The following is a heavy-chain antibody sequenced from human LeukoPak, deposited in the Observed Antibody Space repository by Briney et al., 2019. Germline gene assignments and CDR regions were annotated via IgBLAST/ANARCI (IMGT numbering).Heavy chain of an antibody. CDR2: IRYDGSNK. CDR1: GFTFSSYG. Sequence: AGGSLRLSCAASGFTFSSYGMHWVRQAPGKGLEWLAFIRYDGSNKYYADSVKGRFTISRDNSKNTLYLQMNSLRAEDTAVYYCAKLLGYCTNGVCYSDAFDIWGQGTMVTVSS. V-gene: IGHV3-30*02. J-gene: IGHJ3*02. D-gene: IGHD2-8*01. CDR3: AKLLGYCTNGVCYSDAFDI.